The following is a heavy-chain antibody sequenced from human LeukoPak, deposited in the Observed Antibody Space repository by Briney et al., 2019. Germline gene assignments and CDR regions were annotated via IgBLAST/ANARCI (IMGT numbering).Heavy chain of an antibody. V-gene: IGHV3-15*01. D-gene: IGHD3-10*01. CDR3: ARRRVTVVRGVDITSYYFDY. Sequence: GGTLRLSCAASGFTFSSYGMSWVRQAPGKGLEWVGRIKSKGGTADYAAPVKGRFTISRDDSKNTLYLQINSLKTEDTALYYCARRRVTVVRGVDITSYYFDYWGQGTLVTVSS. J-gene: IGHJ4*02. CDR2: IKSKGGTA. CDR1: GFTFSSYG.